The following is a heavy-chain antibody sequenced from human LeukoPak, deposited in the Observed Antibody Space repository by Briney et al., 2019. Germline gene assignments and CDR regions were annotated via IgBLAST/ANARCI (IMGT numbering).Heavy chain of an antibody. J-gene: IGHJ3*01. V-gene: IGHV3-30*18. CDR1: GFTCSSYG. CDR3: AKDSGYASAFDF. CDR2: TSYDGSNK. D-gene: IGHD5-12*01. Sequence: GGSLRLSCAASGFTCSSYGMHWVRQAPGKGLEWVAVTSYDGSNKYYADSVKGRFTISRDDSKNTLYVQMNSLRVDDAAVYYCAKDSGYASAFDFWGQRTMVTVSS.